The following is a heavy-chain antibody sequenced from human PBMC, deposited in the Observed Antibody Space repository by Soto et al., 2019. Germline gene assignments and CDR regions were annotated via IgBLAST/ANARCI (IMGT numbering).Heavy chain of an antibody. D-gene: IGHD6-13*01. Sequence: QVQLQQRGAGLLKPSETLSLTCAVYGGSFSGYYWRWIRQPPGKGLEWIGEINQSGSTNYTPSLKRRVTISVDTSKNQFSLKLSSVTAADTAVYYCARGGWQQLVHSRGYFQHWGQGTLVTVSS. J-gene: IGHJ1*01. CDR3: ARGGWQQLVHSRGYFQH. CDR1: GGSFSGYY. V-gene: IGHV4-34*01. CDR2: INQSGST.